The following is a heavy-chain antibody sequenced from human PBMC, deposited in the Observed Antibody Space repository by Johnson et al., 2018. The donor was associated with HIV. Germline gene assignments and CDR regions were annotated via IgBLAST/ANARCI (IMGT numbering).Heavy chain of an antibody. D-gene: IGHD3-16*01. CDR2: ILNGGGT. CDR1: GFTFDDYG. J-gene: IGHJ3*02. Sequence: VQLVESGGGVVQPGGSLRLSCAASGFTFDDYGMSWVRQAPGKGLEWVSHILNGGGTDYADSVKGRFTISRDNSENTLNLQMNSLRGEDTAVYYCATSSLGWGLDGFDIWGQGTMVTVSS. V-gene: IGHV3-20*04. CDR3: ATSSLGWGLDGFDI.